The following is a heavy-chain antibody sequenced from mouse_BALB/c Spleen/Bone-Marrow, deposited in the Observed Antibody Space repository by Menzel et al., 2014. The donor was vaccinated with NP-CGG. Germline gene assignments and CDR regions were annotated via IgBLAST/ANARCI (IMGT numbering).Heavy chain of an antibody. J-gene: IGHJ3*01. Sequence: EVQLQQSGPELEKPGASVKISCKASGYSFTGYNMNWVKQSNGKSLEWIGNIDPYYGGISYNQKFKDKATLTVDKSSSTAYMQLKSLTSEDSEVYYCARSIEYRPLTYWGQGTLVTVSA. CDR2: IDPYYGGI. D-gene: IGHD2-14*01. CDR1: GYSFTGYN. V-gene: IGHV1-39*01. CDR3: ARSIEYRPLTY.